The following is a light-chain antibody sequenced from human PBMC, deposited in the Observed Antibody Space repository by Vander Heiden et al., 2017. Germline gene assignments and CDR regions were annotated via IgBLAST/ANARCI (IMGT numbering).Light chain of an antibody. J-gene: IGKJ1*01. Sequence: EIVLTQSPATLPLSPGEGATLSCRASQTVSSSFLSWYQQTPGQAPRLLIYDASTRATGIPARFSGSGSGTDFTLTISSLQPEDFAVYYCQQDYNLPWTFGQGTKVEIK. CDR3: QQDYNLPWT. V-gene: IGKV3D-7*01. CDR1: QTVSSSF. CDR2: DAS.